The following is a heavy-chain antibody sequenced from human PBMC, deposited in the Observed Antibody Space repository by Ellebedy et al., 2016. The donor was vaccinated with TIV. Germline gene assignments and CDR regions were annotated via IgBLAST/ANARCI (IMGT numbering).Heavy chain of an antibody. CDR2: ISYDGSNK. V-gene: IGHV3-30*18. Sequence: GESLKISXAASGFTFSSYGMHWVRQAPGKGLEWVAIISYDGSNKYYADSVKGRFTISRDNSKNTLYLQMNSLRGEDTAVYYCAKARVWSGPGFDYWGQGTLVTVSS. CDR1: GFTFSSYG. D-gene: IGHD2-21*01. J-gene: IGHJ4*02. CDR3: AKARVWSGPGFDY.